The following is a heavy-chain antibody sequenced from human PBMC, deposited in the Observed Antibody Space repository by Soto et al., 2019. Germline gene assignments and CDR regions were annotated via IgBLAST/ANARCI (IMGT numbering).Heavy chain of an antibody. V-gene: IGHV3-15*07. CDR1: GFTFSNAW. CDR3: TTRHGPTF. J-gene: IGHJ4*02. Sequence: GGSLRLSCAASGFTFSNAWMNWVRQAPGKGLEWVARIKTKTDGGTTDYAAPVKGRFTISRDDSKNPQYLQMNSLKTEDTAVYYCTTRHGPTFWGQGTLVTVSS. CDR2: IKTKTDGGTT.